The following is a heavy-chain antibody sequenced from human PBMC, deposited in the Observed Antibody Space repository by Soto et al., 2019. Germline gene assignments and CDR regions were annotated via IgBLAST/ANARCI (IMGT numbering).Heavy chain of an antibody. CDR3: ARRWGRTFDY. CDR1: GGPISSYY. CDR2: IYYSGST. Sequence: LSLTCTVSGGPISSYYWSWIRQPPGKGLEWIGYIYYSGSTNYNPSLKSRVTISVDTSKNQFSLKLSSVTAADTAVYYCARRWGRTFDYWGQGTLVTVSS. J-gene: IGHJ4*02. V-gene: IGHV4-59*08. D-gene: IGHD7-27*01.